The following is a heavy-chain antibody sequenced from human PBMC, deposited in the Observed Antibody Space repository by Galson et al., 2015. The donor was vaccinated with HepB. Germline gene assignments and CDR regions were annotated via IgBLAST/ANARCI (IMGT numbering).Heavy chain of an antibody. CDR1: GYTFTSYG. J-gene: IGHJ5*02. CDR2: VSPYNGNT. D-gene: IGHD2-2*03. V-gene: IGHV1-18*01. CDR3: ARDPSSPMDISAATYNWFDH. Sequence: SVKVSCKASGYTFTSYGISWVRQAPGQGLEWMGWVSPYNGNTNYAQKLQGRVTMTTDTSTSTAYMELRSLRSDDTAVYYCARDPSSPMDISAATYNWFDHLVQGTLCTVSS.